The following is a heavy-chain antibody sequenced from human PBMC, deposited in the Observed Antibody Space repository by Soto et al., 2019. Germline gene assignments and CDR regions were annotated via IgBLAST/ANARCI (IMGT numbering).Heavy chain of an antibody. Sequence: ASVKVSCKASGYTFTGYAMHWVRQAPGQRLEWMGWINAGNGNTKYSQKFQGRVTITRDTSASTAYMELSSLRSEDTAVYYCARDYCSGTTCYEFDYWGQGTQVTVSS. J-gene: IGHJ4*02. CDR2: INAGNGNT. D-gene: IGHD2-2*01. V-gene: IGHV1-3*01. CDR1: GYTFTGYA. CDR3: ARDYCSGTTCYEFDY.